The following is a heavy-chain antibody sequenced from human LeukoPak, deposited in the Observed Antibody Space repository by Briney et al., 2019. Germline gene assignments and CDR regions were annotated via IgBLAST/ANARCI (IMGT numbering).Heavy chain of an antibody. D-gene: IGHD3-10*01. V-gene: IGHV4-34*01. CDR3: ARQTMVRGVIGY. CDR2: INHSGST. CDR1: GGSFSGYY. J-gene: IGHJ4*02. Sequence: SETLSLTCAVYGGSFSGYYWSWIRQPPGKGLEWIGEINHSGSTNYNPSLKSRVTISVDTSKNQFSLKLSSVTAADTAVYYCARQTMVRGVIGYWVQGTLVTVSS.